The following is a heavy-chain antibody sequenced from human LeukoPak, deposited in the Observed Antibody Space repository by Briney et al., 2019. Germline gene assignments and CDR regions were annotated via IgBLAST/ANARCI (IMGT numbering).Heavy chain of an antibody. D-gene: IGHD2-15*01. V-gene: IGHV6-1*01. J-gene: IGHJ4*02. CDR2: TYYRSKWYN. CDR3: AKDCGTGPFACSH. Sequence: SQTLSLTCAISGDSVSSNIAAWNWIRQSPSRGLDWLGRTYYRSKWYNDYAVSVRSRITIDPDTSKNQFSLQLNSVTPEDTAVYYCAKDCGTGPFACSHWGQGTLSPSPQ. CDR1: GDSVSSNIAA.